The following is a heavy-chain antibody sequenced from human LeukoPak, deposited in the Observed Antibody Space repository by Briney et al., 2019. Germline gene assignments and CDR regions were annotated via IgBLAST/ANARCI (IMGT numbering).Heavy chain of an antibody. V-gene: IGHV4-4*09. CDR1: GGSISGGY. J-gene: IGHJ4*02. CDR3: AKSYFDYSTYYSYYFNL. Sequence: SETLSLTCTVSGGSISGGYWSWIRQPPGRGLEWIGYVYTSGSTNYNPSLKSRVTIPVDTSKSQFALKLSSVTAADTAVYYCAKSYFDYSTYYSYYFNLWGQGALVTVSS. D-gene: IGHD4-11*01. CDR2: VYTSGST.